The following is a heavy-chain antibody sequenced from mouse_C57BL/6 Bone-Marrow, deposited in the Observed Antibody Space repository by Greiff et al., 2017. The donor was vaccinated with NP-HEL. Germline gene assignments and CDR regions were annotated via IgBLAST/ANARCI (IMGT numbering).Heavy chain of an antibody. J-gene: IGHJ2*01. CDR2: IYPGDGDT. CDR3: ARSVYYSSPYYY. Sequence: QVQLQQSGPELVKPGASVKISCKASGYAFSSSWMNWVKQRPGKGLEWIGRIYPGDGDTNYNGKFKGKATLTADKSSSTAYMQLSSLTSEDSAVYFCARSVYYSSPYYYWGQGTTLTVSS. D-gene: IGHD2-5*01. CDR1: GYAFSSSW. V-gene: IGHV1-82*01.